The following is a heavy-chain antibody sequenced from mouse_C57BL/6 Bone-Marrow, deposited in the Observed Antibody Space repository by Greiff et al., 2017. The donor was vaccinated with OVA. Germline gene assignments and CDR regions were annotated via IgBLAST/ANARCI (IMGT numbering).Heavy chain of an antibody. D-gene: IGHD2-3*01. J-gene: IGHJ4*01. V-gene: IGHV1-59*01. Sequence: QVQLQQPGAELVRPGTSVKLSCKASGYTFTSYWMHWVKQRPGQGLEWIGVIDPSDSYTNYNQKFKGKATLTVDTSSSTAYMQLSSLTSEDSAVYYCATTGYDGYYVEIDYAMDYWGQGTSVTVSS. CDR1: GYTFTSYW. CDR2: IDPSDSYT. CDR3: ATTGYDGYYVEIDYAMDY.